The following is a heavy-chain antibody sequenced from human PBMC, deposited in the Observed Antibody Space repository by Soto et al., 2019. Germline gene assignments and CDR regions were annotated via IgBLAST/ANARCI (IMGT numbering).Heavy chain of an antibody. CDR1: GGTFSSHG. J-gene: IGHJ2*01. CDR3: AREFYYDDSGYYSRYWFFDF. V-gene: IGHV1-69*01. Sequence: QVQLVQSGAEVQKPGSSVRVSCKASGGTFSSHGFNWVRQAPGQGLEWMGGIIPKFDKTIYAQKLQGRLTITADDAATTASMEMSSLKSEDTAVYYCAREFYYDDSGYYSRYWFFDFWGRGTLVTVSS. D-gene: IGHD3-22*01. CDR2: IIPKFDKT.